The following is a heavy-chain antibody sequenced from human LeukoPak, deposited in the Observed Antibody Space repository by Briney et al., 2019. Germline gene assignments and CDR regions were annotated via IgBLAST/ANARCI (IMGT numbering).Heavy chain of an antibody. CDR3: AKDIEYSSGWYNSAFDI. J-gene: IGHJ3*02. D-gene: IGHD6-19*01. CDR1: GFTFSSYA. V-gene: IGHV3-23*01. CDR2: ISGSGGST. Sequence: GGSLRLSCAASGFTFSSYAMSWVRQAPGKGLEWVSAISGSGGSTYYADSVKGRFTISRDNSKNTLHLQMNSLRAEDTAVYYCAKDIEYSSGWYNSAFDIWGQGTMVTVSS.